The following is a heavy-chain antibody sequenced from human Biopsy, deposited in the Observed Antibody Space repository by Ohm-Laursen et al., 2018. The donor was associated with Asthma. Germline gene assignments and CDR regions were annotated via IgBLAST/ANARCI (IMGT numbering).Heavy chain of an antibody. V-gene: IGHV3-11*01. CDR3: VRDIAFGGVNDF. CDR1: GFTFSDYS. J-gene: IGHJ4*02. Sequence: SLRLSCAASGFTFSDYSMTWIRQAPGKGLEWISYISSSGSSILYADSVKGRFTIPRDNAKNSLHLQMNSLRAEDTAIYYCVRDIAFGGVNDFWGQGTLVAVSS. D-gene: IGHD3-16*01. CDR2: ISSSGSSI.